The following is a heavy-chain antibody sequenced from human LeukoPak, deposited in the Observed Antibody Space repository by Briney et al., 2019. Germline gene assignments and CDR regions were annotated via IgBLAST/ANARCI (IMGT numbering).Heavy chain of an antibody. J-gene: IGHJ4*02. D-gene: IGHD1-26*01. CDR3: AKAFIEMSDWEPLGY. V-gene: IGHV3-30*02. CDR2: IRYDGNNK. Sequence: PGGSLRLSCSASVLTFSNYAMHWVRQAPGSGLEGGASIRYDGNNKYYADSVTGRFTMSRDNSTITMYLPMNRLRVEDTAVYYCAKAFIEMSDWEPLGYWGQGILVTVSS. CDR1: VLTFSNYA.